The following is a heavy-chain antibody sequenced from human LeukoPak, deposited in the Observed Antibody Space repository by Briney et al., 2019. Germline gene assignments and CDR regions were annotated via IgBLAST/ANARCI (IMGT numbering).Heavy chain of an antibody. CDR3: ARAVLYYYDSSGYYCNWFDP. CDR2: LSYSGST. D-gene: IGHD3-22*01. CDR1: GGSISSDY. V-gene: IGHV4-59*01. J-gene: IGHJ5*02. Sequence: PSETLSLACTVSGGSISSDYWSWIRQPPGKGLEWIGYLSYSGSTNYNPSLKSRVTISVDTSKNQFSLKLSSVTAADTAVYYCARAVLYYYDSSGYYCNWFDPWGQGTLVTVSS.